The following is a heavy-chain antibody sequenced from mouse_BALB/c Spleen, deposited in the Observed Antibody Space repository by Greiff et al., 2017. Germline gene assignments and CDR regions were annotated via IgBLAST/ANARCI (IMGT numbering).Heavy chain of an antibody. D-gene: IGHD4-1*01. CDR2: ISSGSSTI. CDR3: ARSDWNYAMDY. J-gene: IGHJ4*01. V-gene: IGHV5-17*02. Sequence: EVQLVESGGGLVQPGGSRKLSCAASGFTFSSFGMQWVRQAPEKGLEWVAYISSGSSTIYYADTVKGRFTISRDNPKNTLFLQMTSLRSEDTAMYYCARSDWNYAMDYWGQGTSVTVSS. CDR1: GFTFSSFG.